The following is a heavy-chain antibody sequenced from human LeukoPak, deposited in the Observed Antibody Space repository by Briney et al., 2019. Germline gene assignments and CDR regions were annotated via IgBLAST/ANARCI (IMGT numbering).Heavy chain of an antibody. Sequence: ASVTVSCKASGYTSTSYGISWVRQAPGPGLEWMGWSSAYNGNTNYAQKLQGRVTMTTDTSTSTAYMALRSLRSDDTAVYYCARVLRGYSYGSDYWGQGTLVTVSS. CDR1: GYTSTSYG. D-gene: IGHD5-18*01. CDR2: SSAYNGNT. J-gene: IGHJ4*02. CDR3: ARVLRGYSYGSDY. V-gene: IGHV1-18*01.